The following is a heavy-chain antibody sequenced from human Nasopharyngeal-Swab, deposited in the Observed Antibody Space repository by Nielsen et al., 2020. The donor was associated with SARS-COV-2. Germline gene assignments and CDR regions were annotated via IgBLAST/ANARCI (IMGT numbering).Heavy chain of an antibody. D-gene: IGHD5/OR15-5a*01. V-gene: IGHV2-5*01. CDR3: VHKSTDTSVDY. CDR1: GFSVSTSGVV. Sequence: SGPTLVKSTQTLILSCTFFGFSVSTSGVVMGWVRQPPGKALECLAFIDWHGVERYSPSLMNRLTITTDSSKNQVILTMTDMDPEDTATYFCVHKSTDTSVDYWGQGTLVTVSS. CDR2: IDWHGVE. J-gene: IGHJ4*02.